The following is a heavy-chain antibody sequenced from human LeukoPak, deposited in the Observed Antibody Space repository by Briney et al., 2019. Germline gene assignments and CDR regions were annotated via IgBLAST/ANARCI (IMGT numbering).Heavy chain of an antibody. J-gene: IGHJ4*02. D-gene: IGHD3-16*01. Sequence: GRSLRLPCAASGFSFSTHGFHWVRQAPGKGLEWVAVIWYDGSKQYYTDSVKGRFTISRDDSKNTLYLQMTSLRAEDTAVYYCARDVGSFALGSAHFDYWGQGTLVTVPS. CDR1: GFSFSTHG. CDR2: IWYDGSKQ. V-gene: IGHV3-33*01. CDR3: ARDVGSFALGSAHFDY.